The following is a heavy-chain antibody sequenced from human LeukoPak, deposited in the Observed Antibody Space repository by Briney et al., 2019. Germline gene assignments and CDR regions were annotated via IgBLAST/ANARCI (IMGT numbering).Heavy chain of an antibody. Sequence: GGSLRLSCVGSGFNFRTYNLNWVRQAPGKGLEWVSDISGSSSYTDYADSVKGRFTISKDNADSSVFLQMDSLRAEDTAVYYCARGHNSGYYLKYWGQGTLVTVSS. CDR1: GFNFRTYN. CDR2: ISGSSSYT. J-gene: IGHJ4*02. V-gene: IGHV3-21*05. D-gene: IGHD3-22*01. CDR3: ARGHNSGYYLKY.